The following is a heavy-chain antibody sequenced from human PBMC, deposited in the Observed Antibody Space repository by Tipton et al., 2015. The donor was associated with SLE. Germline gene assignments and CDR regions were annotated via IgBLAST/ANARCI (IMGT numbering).Heavy chain of an antibody. CDR2: IHNSGSYSRST. CDR1: GASIRGYY. J-gene: IGHJ6*02. D-gene: IGHD1-26*01. Sequence: TLSLTCTVSGASIRGYYWTWIRQSPGKGLEWIGYIHNSGSYSRSTNYNPSLQSRVTISADTSMNQFSLKLTSVTAADTGVYYCARAPEGELGGMDVWGQGTTVTVSS. V-gene: IGHV4-59*01. CDR3: ARAPEGELGGMDV.